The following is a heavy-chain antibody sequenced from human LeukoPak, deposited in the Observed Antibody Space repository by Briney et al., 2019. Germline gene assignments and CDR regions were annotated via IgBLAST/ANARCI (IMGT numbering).Heavy chain of an antibody. J-gene: IGHJ4*02. CDR1: GGTFSSYA. V-gene: IGHV1-69*05. Sequence: SVKVSCKASGGTFSSYAISWVRQAPGQGLEWMGGIIPIFGTANYAQKFQGRVTITTDESTSTAYMELGSLRSEDTAVYYCARDPEYSSSSGDGDYWGQGTLVTVSS. D-gene: IGHD6-6*01. CDR3: ARDPEYSSSSGDGDY. CDR2: IIPIFGTA.